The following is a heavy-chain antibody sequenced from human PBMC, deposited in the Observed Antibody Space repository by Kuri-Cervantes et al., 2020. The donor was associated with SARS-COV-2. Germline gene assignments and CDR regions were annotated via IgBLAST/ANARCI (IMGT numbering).Heavy chain of an antibody. V-gene: IGHV3-30*18. CDR1: GFTFSSYG. D-gene: IGHD4-11*01. CDR3: AKLTRREDYNPFDF. Sequence: GESLKISCAASGFTFSSYGMHWVRQAPGKGLEWVAVISYDGSNKYYADSVKGRFTISRDNSKNTLYLQMNSLRAEDTAVYYCAKLTRREDYNPFDFWGQGTLVTVSS. J-gene: IGHJ4*02. CDR2: ISYDGSNK.